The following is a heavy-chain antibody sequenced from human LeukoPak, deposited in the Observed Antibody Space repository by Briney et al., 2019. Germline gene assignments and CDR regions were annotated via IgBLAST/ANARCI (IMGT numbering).Heavy chain of an antibody. CDR2: IRYDGNNK. V-gene: IGHV3-30*02. CDR3: AKDRWGAVASFDY. J-gene: IGHJ4*02. Sequence: GGSLRLSCAASGFPFSDYVMHWVRQAPGKGLEWVAVIRYDGNNKYYADSVKGRFTISRDNSKNMLYLQMNSLGTEDTAVYYCAKDRWGAVASFDYWGQGTLVTASS. CDR1: GFPFSDYV. D-gene: IGHD6-19*01.